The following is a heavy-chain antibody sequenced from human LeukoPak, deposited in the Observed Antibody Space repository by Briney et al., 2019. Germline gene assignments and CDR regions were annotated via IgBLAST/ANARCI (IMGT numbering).Heavy chain of an antibody. Sequence: ASVKVSCKASGGTFSSYAISWVRQAPGQGLEWMGGIIPIFGTANYAQKFQGRVTITADESTSTAYMELSSLRSGDTAVYYCARGWYYYGSGGYYFDYWGQGTLVTVSS. V-gene: IGHV1-69*13. J-gene: IGHJ4*02. CDR1: GGTFSSYA. CDR3: ARGWYYYGSGGYYFDY. D-gene: IGHD3-10*01. CDR2: IIPIFGTA.